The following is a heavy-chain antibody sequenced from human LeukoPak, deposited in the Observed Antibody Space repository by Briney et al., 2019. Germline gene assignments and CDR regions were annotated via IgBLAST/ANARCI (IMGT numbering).Heavy chain of an antibody. CDR1: GGTFSSYA. CDR3: ARDRGWARYTYGFYY. Sequence: ASVKVSCKASGGTFSSYAISWVRQAPGQGLEWMGGIIPIFGTANYAQKFQGRVTITADESTSTAYMELSSLRSEDTAVYYCARDRGWARYTYGFYYWGQGALVTVSS. J-gene: IGHJ4*02. CDR2: IIPIFGTA. V-gene: IGHV1-69*13. D-gene: IGHD5-18*01.